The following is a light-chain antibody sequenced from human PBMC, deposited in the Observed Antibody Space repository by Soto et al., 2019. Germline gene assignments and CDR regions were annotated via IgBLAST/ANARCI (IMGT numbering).Light chain of an antibody. CDR2: GNN. Sequence: QSVLTQPPSVSGAPGQGVTISRTGSSSNIGAGYDVHWYQQLPGAAPKLLIYGNNNRPSGVPDRFSGSKSGTSASLAITGLQAESEADYYCQSYDSSLSGWVFGGGTKLTVL. CDR1: SSNIGAGYD. V-gene: IGLV1-40*01. J-gene: IGLJ3*02. CDR3: QSYDSSLSGWV.